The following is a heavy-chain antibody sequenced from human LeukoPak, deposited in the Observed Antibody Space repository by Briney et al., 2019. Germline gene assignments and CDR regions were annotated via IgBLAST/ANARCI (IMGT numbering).Heavy chain of an antibody. J-gene: IGHJ4*02. CDR1: GGTFSSYA. Sequence: SVKVSCKASGGTFSSYAISWVRQAPGQGLEWMGRIIPILGIANYAQKFQGRVTITADKSTSTAYMELSSLRSEDTAVYHCARTVYGSGSYHFDYWGQGTLVTVSS. CDR2: IIPILGIA. D-gene: IGHD3-10*01. CDR3: ARTVYGSGSYHFDY. V-gene: IGHV1-69*04.